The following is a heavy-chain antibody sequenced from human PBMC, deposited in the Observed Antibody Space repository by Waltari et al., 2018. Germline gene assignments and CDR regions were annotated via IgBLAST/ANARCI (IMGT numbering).Heavy chain of an antibody. CDR3: ARAGYSYGYQGGWFDP. CDR2: IKQDGSEK. CDR1: GFTFSRYW. J-gene: IGHJ5*02. D-gene: IGHD5-18*01. V-gene: IGHV3-7*01. Sequence: EVQLVESGGGLVQPGGPLRLSCAASGFTFSRYWMSLVRQAPGKGLEWVANIKQDGSEKYYVDSVKGRFTISRDNAKNSLYLQMNSLRAEDTAVYYCARAGYSYGYQGGWFDPWGQGTLVTVSS.